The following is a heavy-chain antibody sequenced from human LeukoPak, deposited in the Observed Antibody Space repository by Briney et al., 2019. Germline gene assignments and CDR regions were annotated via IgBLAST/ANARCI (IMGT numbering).Heavy chain of an antibody. J-gene: IGHJ5*02. CDR3: ARGVNYDILTGIENWFDP. CDR1: GGSISSYY. D-gene: IGHD3-9*01. CDR2: IYTSGST. V-gene: IGHV4-4*07. Sequence: SETLSLTCTVSGGSISSYYWSWIRQPAGKELEWIGRIYTSGSTNYNPSLKSRVTMSVDTSKNQFSLKLSSVTAADTAVYYCARGVNYDILTGIENWFDPWGQGTLVTVSS.